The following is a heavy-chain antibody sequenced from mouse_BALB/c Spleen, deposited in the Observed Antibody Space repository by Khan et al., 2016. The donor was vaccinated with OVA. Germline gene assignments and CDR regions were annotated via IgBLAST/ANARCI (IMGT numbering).Heavy chain of an antibody. V-gene: IGHV1S81*02. CDR1: GYTFTSYY. Sequence: QVQLQQSGAELVKPGASVRLSCKASGYTFTSYYLYWVKQRPGQGLAWIGDIYPCSGGTNFNEMFKSKATLTVDKSSSTAYIQLNSLPSAESAVYDCTRSGYGCVAYWGQGTLVTVSA. J-gene: IGHJ3*01. D-gene: IGHD2-2*01. CDR3: TRSGYGCVAY. CDR2: IYPCSGGT.